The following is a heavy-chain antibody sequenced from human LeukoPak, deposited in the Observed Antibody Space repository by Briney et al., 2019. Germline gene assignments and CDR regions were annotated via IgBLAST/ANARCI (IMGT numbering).Heavy chain of an antibody. CDR1: GYTLTDYY. J-gene: IGHJ4*02. V-gene: IGHV1-2*02. CDR3: ARIRTREEGMDY. Sequence: ASVKVSCKTSGYTLTDYYMHWVRQAPGQGLEWMGWINPNSGGTTYAQKFQGRVTMTRDTSISTAYMELSRLRSDDTAVYYCARIRTREEGMDYWGQGTLVTVSS. CDR2: INPNSGGT. D-gene: IGHD6-13*01.